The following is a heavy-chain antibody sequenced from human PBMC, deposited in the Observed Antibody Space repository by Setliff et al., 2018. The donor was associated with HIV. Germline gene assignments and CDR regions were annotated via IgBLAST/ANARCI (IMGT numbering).Heavy chain of an antibody. CDR2: IYHSGIT. Sequence: PSETLSLTCTVSDGSFSSDYWTWIRQTPGKGLEWIGSIYHSGITYYNSSLKSRVTISVDTSKNQFSLNLTSVTAADTAVYYCARDPNTGWYYLDFWGQGILVTVSS. V-gene: IGHV4-59*12. J-gene: IGHJ4*02. D-gene: IGHD6-19*01. CDR3: ARDPNTGWYYLDF. CDR1: DGSFSSDY.